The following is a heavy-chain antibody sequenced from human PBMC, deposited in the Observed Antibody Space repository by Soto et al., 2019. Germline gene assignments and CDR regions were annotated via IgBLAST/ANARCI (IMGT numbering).Heavy chain of an antibody. J-gene: IGHJ3*02. CDR1: GGTFSSYA. CDR2: IIPICGTA. V-gene: IGHV1-69*01. D-gene: IGHD4-4*01. Sequence: QVQLVQSGAEVKKPGSSVKVSCTASGGTFSSYAISWVRQAPGQGLEWMGGIIPICGTANYAQKFQGRVTITADESTSQAYMERSSLRSEDKAVYYCAIDLEPADYRKKPDAFDIWGQGTMVTVSS. CDR3: AIDLEPADYRKKPDAFDI.